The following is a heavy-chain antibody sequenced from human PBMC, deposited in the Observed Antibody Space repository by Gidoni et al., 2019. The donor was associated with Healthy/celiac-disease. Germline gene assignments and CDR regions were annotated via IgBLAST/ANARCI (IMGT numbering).Heavy chain of an antibody. J-gene: IGHJ4*02. CDR3: AKDMNAEGGPGLDY. CDR1: GFTFVDYA. Sequence: EVQLVESGGGLVQPGRSLRLSCAASGFTFVDYAMHWVRQAPGKGLEWVSGISWNSGSIGYADSVKGRFTISRDNAKNSLYLQMNSLRAEDTALYYCAKDMNAEGGPGLDYWGQGTLVTVSS. CDR2: ISWNSGSI. D-gene: IGHD3-10*01. V-gene: IGHV3-9*01.